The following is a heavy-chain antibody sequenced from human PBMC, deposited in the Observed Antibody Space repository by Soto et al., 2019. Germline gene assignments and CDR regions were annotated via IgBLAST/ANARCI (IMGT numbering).Heavy chain of an antibody. Sequence: QVQLVESGGGLVKPGGSLRLSCAVSGFTFSDYYITWIRQAPGKGLEWVSYISSSTSHTNYADSVKGRFTISRDNAKNSLFLQMNSLRAEETAVYYCARGRGAAADYFDFWGQGTLVTVSS. V-gene: IGHV3-11*05. D-gene: IGHD6-13*01. J-gene: IGHJ4*02. CDR3: ARGRGAAADYFDF. CDR2: ISSSTSHT. CDR1: GFTFSDYY.